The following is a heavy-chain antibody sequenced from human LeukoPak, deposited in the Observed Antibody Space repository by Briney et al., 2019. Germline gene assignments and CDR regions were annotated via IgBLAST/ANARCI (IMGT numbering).Heavy chain of an antibody. J-gene: IGHJ5*02. V-gene: IGHV4-34*01. Sequence: SETLSLTCAVYGGSFSGYYWSWIRQPPGKGLEWIGEINHSGSTNYNSSLKSRVTISVDTSKNQFSLKLSSVTAADTAVYYCARAQSGVVSWGQGTLVTVSS. CDR2: INHSGST. D-gene: IGHD7-27*01. CDR1: GGSFSGYY. CDR3: ARAQSGVVS.